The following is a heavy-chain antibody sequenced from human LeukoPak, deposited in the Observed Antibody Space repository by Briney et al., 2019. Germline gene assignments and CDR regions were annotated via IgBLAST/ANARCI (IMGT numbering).Heavy chain of an antibody. V-gene: IGHV1-69*05. CDR2: IIPIFGTA. CDR1: GGTFSSYA. D-gene: IGHD5-18*01. Sequence: SSVKVSCKASGGTFSSYAISWVRQAPGQGLEWMGGIIPIFGTANYAQKFQGRVTITTDESTSTAYMELSSLRSEDTAVYHCARTEDTAMGDYYYYYYMDVWGKGTTVTVSS. CDR3: ARTEDTAMGDYYYYYYMDV. J-gene: IGHJ6*03.